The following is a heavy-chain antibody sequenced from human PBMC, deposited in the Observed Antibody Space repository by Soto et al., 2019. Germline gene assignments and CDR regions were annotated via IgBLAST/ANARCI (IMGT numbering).Heavy chain of an antibody. V-gene: IGHV4-30-4*01. CDR1: GGSISSGDYY. J-gene: IGHJ5*02. D-gene: IGHD2-2*02. CDR3: GRDLVPAAIAARKGGWFDP. CDR2: IYYSGST. Sequence: PSETLSLTCTVSGGSISSGDYYWSWIRQPPGKGLEWIGYIYYSGSTYYNPSLKSRVTISVDTSKNQFSLKLSSVTAADTAVYYCGRDLVPAAIAARKGGWFDPRGKGTLVTVSS.